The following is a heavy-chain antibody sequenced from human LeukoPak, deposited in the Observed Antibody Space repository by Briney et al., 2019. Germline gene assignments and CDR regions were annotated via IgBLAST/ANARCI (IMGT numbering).Heavy chain of an antibody. Sequence: GASVKVSCKASGGTFSSYAISWVRQSPGQGREWMGGIIPIFGTANYAQKFQGRVTITADKSTSTAYMELSSLRSEDTAVYYCARVSSWYGSIKWLDPWGQGPLVTVSS. CDR3: ARVSSWYGSIKWLDP. CDR2: IIPIFGTA. J-gene: IGHJ5*02. CDR1: GGTFSSYA. V-gene: IGHV1-69*06. D-gene: IGHD6-13*01.